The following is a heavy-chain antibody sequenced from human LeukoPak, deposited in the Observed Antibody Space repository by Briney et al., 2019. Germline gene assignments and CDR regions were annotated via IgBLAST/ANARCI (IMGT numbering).Heavy chain of an antibody. CDR2: ISWNSGSI. D-gene: IGHD6-19*01. V-gene: IGHV3-9*01. CDR1: GFTFDDYA. Sequence: GGSLRLSCAASGFTFDDYAMHWVRQAPGKGLEWVSGISWNSGSIGYADSVKGRFTISRDNAKNSLYLQMNSLRAEDTALYYCAKGRLDLYYFDYWGQGTLVTVSS. CDR3: AKGRLDLYYFDY. J-gene: IGHJ4*02.